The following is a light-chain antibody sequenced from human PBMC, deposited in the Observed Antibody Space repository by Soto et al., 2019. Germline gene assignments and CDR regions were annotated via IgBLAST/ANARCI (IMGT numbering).Light chain of an antibody. CDR2: EVS. CDR1: SSDVGGYNY. Sequence: QSALTQPPSASGSPGQSVTISCTGTSSDVGGYNYVSWYQQHPGKAPKLMIYEVSKRPPGVPDRFSGSKSGNTASLTVSGLQAEDEADYYCSSYAGSNVVFGGGTQLTVL. J-gene: IGLJ2*01. V-gene: IGLV2-8*01. CDR3: SSYAGSNVV.